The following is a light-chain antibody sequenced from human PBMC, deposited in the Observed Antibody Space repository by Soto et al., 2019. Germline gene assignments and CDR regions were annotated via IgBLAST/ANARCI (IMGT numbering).Light chain of an antibody. CDR2: GAS. CDR3: QQYGSYPIT. Sequence: EIVLTQSPCTLSLSPGSRSNLSCRASQSVDSTYLDWYQQKPGQAPRLLIHGASSRATGTPERLSGSGYETDFTITISRMENEDFAVYLCQQYGSYPITFGQGTRLEIK. J-gene: IGKJ5*01. CDR1: QSVDSTY. V-gene: IGKV3-20*01.